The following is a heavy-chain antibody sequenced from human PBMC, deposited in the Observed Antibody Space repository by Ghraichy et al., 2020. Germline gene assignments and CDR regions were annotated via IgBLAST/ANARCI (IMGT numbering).Heavy chain of an antibody. D-gene: IGHD6-19*01. J-gene: IGHJ5*02. V-gene: IGHV3-7*01. CDR1: GFTFRNNW. CDR3: TDTANTAVAGRS. Sequence: GGSLRLSCAASGFTFRNNWMSWVRQAPGKGLEWVANIKPDGSEKYYVDSVKGRFTISRDNGKNSLSLQMDRLRVEDTAVYYCTDTANTAVAGRSWGQGTLVTVSS. CDR2: IKPDGSEK.